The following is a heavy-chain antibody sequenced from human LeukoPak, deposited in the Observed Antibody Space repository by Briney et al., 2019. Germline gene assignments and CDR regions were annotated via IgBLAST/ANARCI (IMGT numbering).Heavy chain of an antibody. CDR1: GFIFSSYG. D-gene: IGHD2-2*01. J-gene: IGHJ4*02. V-gene: IGHV3-30*18. CDR3: AKSKVVPAGNLDY. Sequence: PGGSLRLSCAASGFIFSSYGMHWVRQAPGKGLEWVAVISYDGSNKYYADSVKGRFTISRDNSKNTLYLQMNSLRAEDTAVYYCAKSKVVPAGNLDYWGQGTLVTVSS. CDR2: ISYDGSNK.